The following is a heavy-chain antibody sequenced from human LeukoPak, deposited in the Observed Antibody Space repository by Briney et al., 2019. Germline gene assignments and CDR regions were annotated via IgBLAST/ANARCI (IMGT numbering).Heavy chain of an antibody. CDR2: INPDGSST. Sequence: GGSLRLSCAASGFTFSRYWMHWVRQVPGKGLMWVSRINPDGSSTSYADSVKGRFTISRDNAKNTLYLQMNSLRPEDTAAYFCTKDTYGPEDSWGQGTLVTVSS. V-gene: IGHV3-74*01. J-gene: IGHJ4*02. D-gene: IGHD4-17*01. CDR3: TKDTYGPEDS. CDR1: GFTFSRYW.